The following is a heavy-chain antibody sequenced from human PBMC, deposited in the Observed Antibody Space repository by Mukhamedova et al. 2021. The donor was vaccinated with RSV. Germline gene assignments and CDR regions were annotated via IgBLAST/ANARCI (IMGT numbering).Heavy chain of an antibody. D-gene: IGHD6-13*01. J-gene: IGHJ4*02. Sequence: QAPGKGLEWVSGISGSGGSTYYADSVKGRFTISRDNSKNTLYLQMNSLRAEDTAVYYCAKRRSSSWGFDYWGQGTLGTVAS. CDR3: AKRRSSSWGFDY. V-gene: IGHV3-23*01. CDR2: ISGSGGST.